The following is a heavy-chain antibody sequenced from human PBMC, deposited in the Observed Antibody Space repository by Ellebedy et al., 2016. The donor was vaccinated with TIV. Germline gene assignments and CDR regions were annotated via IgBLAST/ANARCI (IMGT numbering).Heavy chain of an antibody. CDR2: MNPSGGTT. CDR3: ARGRSVGSHPFDN. V-gene: IGHV1-46*01. J-gene: IGHJ4*02. Sequence: AASVKVSCKATGYILTSYYMHWVRQAPGQGLEWMGVMNPSGGTTLNPQKFQGRVKVTRYTSTSTIYMELSSLTSDDTAVYYCARGRSVGSHPFDNWGQGTLVTVSS. D-gene: IGHD1-26*01. CDR1: GYILTSYY.